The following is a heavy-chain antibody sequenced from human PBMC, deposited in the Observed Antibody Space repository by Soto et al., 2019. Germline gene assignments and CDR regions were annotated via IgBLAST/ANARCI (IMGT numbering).Heavy chain of an antibody. CDR3: ARDPTNDYGDDTFDY. J-gene: IGHJ4*02. CDR2: IIPSYDRT. CDR1: GDAFKRYA. V-gene: IGHV1-69*06. D-gene: IGHD4-17*01. Sequence: QVLLLQSGSEVKKAGSSVKVSCKASGDAFKRYAIHWVRQAPGQGLEYMGRIIPSYDRTKYAQKFQGRLTLTADMYTSTVYMELSSLRSEDTAVYYCARDPTNDYGDDTFDYWGQGTKVIFSS.